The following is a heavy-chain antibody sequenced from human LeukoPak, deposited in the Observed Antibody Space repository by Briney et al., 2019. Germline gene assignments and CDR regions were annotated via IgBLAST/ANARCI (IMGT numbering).Heavy chain of an antibody. CDR2: INHSGST. V-gene: IGHV4-34*01. J-gene: IGHJ3*02. Sequence: SETLSLTCAVYGGSFSGYYWSWIRQPPGKGLEWIGEINHSGSTNYNPSLKSRVTISVDTSKNQFSLKLSSVTAADTAVYYCARNYYGSGRADDAFDIWGQGTMVTVSS. CDR3: ARNYYGSGRADDAFDI. CDR1: GGSFSGYY. D-gene: IGHD3-10*01.